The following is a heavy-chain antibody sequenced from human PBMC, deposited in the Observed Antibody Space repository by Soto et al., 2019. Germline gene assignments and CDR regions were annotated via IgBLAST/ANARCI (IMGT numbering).Heavy chain of an antibody. Sequence: QVQLVQSGAEVKKPGASVKVSCKASGYTFTSYGIIWVRQAPGQGLEWMGWISAYNGNTHYAQKLQGRVTITTDTATSPAYTELRSPRSAETAVDSCARDRGSYALDYRRQATLVTVSS. CDR1: GYTFTSYG. D-gene: IGHD1-26*01. CDR2: ISAYNGNT. J-gene: IGHJ4*02. CDR3: ARDRGSYALDY. V-gene: IGHV1-18*01.